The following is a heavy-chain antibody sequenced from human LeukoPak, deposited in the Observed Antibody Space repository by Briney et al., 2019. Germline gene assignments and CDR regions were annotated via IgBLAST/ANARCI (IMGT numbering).Heavy chain of an antibody. Sequence: PGGSLRLSCAASGFTFSSYWMSWVRQAPGKGLEWVANIKQDGSEKYYVDSVKGRFTISRDNAKNSLYLQMNSLRAEDTAVYYCARGQNVYYYGSGSYYSVSYFDYWGQGTLVTVSS. CDR2: IKQDGSEK. CDR1: GFTFSSYW. J-gene: IGHJ4*02. CDR3: ARGQNVYYYGSGSYYSVSYFDY. V-gene: IGHV3-7*01. D-gene: IGHD3-10*01.